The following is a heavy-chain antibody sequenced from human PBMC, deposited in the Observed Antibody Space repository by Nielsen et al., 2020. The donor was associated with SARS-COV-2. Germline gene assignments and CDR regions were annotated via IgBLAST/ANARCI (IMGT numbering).Heavy chain of an antibody. J-gene: IGHJ6*02. V-gene: IGHV1-18*01. CDR2: ISTYNGDT. Sequence: ASVKVSCKASGYTFSSHDISWVRQAPGQGLEWMGWISTYNGDTNYAQKLQGRVTMTTDTSTSTAYMELRSLRSDDTAAYYCARDILEHPTRGMDVWGQGTTVTVSS. D-gene: IGHD1/OR15-1a*01. CDR1: GYTFSSHD. CDR3: ARDILEHPTRGMDV.